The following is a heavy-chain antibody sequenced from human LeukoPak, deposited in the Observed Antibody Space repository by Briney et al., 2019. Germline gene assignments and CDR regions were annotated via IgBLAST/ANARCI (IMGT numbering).Heavy chain of an antibody. CDR1: GGSISSSSYY. D-gene: IGHD6-6*01. J-gene: IGHJ4*02. CDR3: ARERGGAARRIVDY. CDR2: IYYSGST. V-gene: IGHV4-39*07. Sequence: SETLSLTCTVSGGSISSSSYYWGWIRQPPGKGLEWIGSIYYSGSTYYNPSLKSRVTISVDTSKNQFSLKLSSVTTADTAVYYCARERGGAARRIVDYWGQGTLVTVSS.